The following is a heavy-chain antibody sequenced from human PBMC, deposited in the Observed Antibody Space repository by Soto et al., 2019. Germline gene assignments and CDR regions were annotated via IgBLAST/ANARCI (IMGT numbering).Heavy chain of an antibody. D-gene: IGHD1-26*01. CDR3: ARHALSTERIVTAFDL. J-gene: IGHJ3*01. CDR1: GGSISRSSYY. Sequence: QLQLQESGPGLVKPSETLSLTCTVSGGSISRSSYYWGWIRQPPGKGLEWIASIYYSGSTYYNPSLKSRVTISVDTSKNQFSLKLSSVTAADTAVYYCARHALSTERIVTAFDLWGQGTMVTVSS. V-gene: IGHV4-39*01. CDR2: IYYSGST.